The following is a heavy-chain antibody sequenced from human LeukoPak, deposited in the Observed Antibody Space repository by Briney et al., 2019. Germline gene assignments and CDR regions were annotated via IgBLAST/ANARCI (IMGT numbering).Heavy chain of an antibody. CDR3: AKDYPPFRTAAGYDY. D-gene: IGHD6-13*01. V-gene: IGHV3-23*01. CDR1: VFSVTNNS. Sequence: GGSLRLSCEASVFSVTNNSMSWVRQAPGKGLEWVSAISGSGGSTYYADSVKGRFTISRDNSKNTLYLQMNSLRAEDTAVYYCAKDYPPFRTAAGYDYWGQGTLVTVSS. CDR2: ISGSGGST. J-gene: IGHJ4*02.